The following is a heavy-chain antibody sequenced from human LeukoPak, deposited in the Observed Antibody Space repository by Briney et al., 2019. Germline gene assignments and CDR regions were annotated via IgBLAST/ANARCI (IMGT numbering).Heavy chain of an antibody. D-gene: IGHD4/OR15-4a*01. CDR2: ISSSSSYI. Sequence: GGSLRLSCAAPGFTFSSYSMNWVRQAPGKGLEWVSSISSSSSYIYYADSLKARFTISRDNAKNSLYLQMNSLRAEDTAVYYCARRAGAYSHPYDYWGQGTLVTVSS. V-gene: IGHV3-21*01. CDR1: GFTFSSYS. CDR3: ARRAGAYSHPYDY. J-gene: IGHJ4*02.